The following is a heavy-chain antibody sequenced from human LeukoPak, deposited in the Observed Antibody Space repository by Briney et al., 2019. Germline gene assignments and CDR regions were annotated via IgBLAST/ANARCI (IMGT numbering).Heavy chain of an antibody. CDR1: GDSVSRNITA. Sequence: SQTLSLTCAISGDSVSRNITAWNWLRQSPSRGLEWLGRTYYKSKWYNDYAVSVKSRITISPDTSRNQFSLQLNSATPEDTAVYYCARDPSGGFRWYFDLWGRGTLVTVSS. V-gene: IGHV6-1*01. J-gene: IGHJ2*01. D-gene: IGHD2-15*01. CDR2: TYYKSKWYN. CDR3: ARDPSGGFRWYFDL.